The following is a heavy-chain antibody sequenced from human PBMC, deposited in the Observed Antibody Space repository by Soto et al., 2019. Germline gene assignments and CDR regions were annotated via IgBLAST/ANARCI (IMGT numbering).Heavy chain of an antibody. CDR3: ARESGGATATLDYYYFYMDV. CDR1: GDRFTDYY. CDR2: INPNSCVT. Sequence: ASVKVSCKASGDRFTDYYMHWVRQAPGQGLELMGLINPNSCVTKYAQKFQGWVTMTRDTSIRTVYMQLSRLGFDDTAIYYCARESGGATATLDYYYFYMDVWGTGTTVTVSS. D-gene: IGHD5-12*01. J-gene: IGHJ6*03. V-gene: IGHV1-2*04.